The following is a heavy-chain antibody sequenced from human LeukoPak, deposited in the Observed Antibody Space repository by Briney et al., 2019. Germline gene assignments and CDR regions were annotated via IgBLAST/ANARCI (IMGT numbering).Heavy chain of an antibody. CDR3: ARDPLTNAPNDY. J-gene: IGHJ4*02. CDR2: IIPIFGTA. D-gene: IGHD1-14*01. CDR1: GGTFSSYA. Sequence: GASVKVSCKASGGTFSSYAISWVRQAPGQGLEWMGGIIPIFGTANYAQKFQGRVTITADESTSTAYMELSSLRSEDTAVYYCARDPLTNAPNDYWGQGTLVTVSS. V-gene: IGHV1-69*13.